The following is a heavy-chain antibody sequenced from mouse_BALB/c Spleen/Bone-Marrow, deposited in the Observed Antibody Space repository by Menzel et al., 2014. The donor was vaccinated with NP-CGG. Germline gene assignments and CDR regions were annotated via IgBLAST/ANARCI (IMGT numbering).Heavy chain of an antibody. CDR1: GFNIKDTY. V-gene: IGHV14-3*02. CDR2: IDPANGNT. D-gene: IGHD2-10*02. CDR3: TRGYGNYALYYYAMDY. Sequence: EVQLQQSGAELVKPGASVKLSCTASGFNIKDTYMHWVKQRPEQGLEWIGRIDPANGNTKYDPKFQGKATITADTSSNTAYLQLSSLTSEDTAVYYCTRGYGNYALYYYAMDYWGRGTSVTVSS. J-gene: IGHJ4*01.